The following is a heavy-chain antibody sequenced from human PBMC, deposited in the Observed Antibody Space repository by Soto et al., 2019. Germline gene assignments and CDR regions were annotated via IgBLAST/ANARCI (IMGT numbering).Heavy chain of an antibody. J-gene: IGHJ3*02. D-gene: IGHD2-15*01. V-gene: IGHV4-34*01. Sequence: QVQLQQWGAGLLKPSETLSLTCAVYGGSFSGYYWSWIRQPPGKGLEWIGEINHSGSTNYNPSLKSRVTISVDTSKNQFSLKLSSVTAADTAVYYCARGIIVVVVAATVDAFDIWGQGTMVTVSS. CDR1: GGSFSGYY. CDR3: ARGIIVVVVAATVDAFDI. CDR2: INHSGST.